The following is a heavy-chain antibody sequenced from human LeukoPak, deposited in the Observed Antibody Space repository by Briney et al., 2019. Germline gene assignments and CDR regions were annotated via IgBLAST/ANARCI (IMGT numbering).Heavy chain of an antibody. Sequence: ASVKVSCKASGYTFTGYYMHWVRQAPGQGLEWMGWINPNSGGTNYARKFQGRVTMTRDTSISTAYMELSRLRSDDTAVYYCARDLRIYYYYMDVWGKGTTVTVSS. D-gene: IGHD3-3*02. CDR3: ARDLRIYYYYMDV. V-gene: IGHV1-2*02. CDR1: GYTFTGYY. J-gene: IGHJ6*03. CDR2: INPNSGGT.